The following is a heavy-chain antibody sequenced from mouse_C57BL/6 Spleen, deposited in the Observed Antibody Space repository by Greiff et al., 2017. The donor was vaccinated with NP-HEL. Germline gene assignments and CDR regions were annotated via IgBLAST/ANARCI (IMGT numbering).Heavy chain of an antibody. J-gene: IGHJ2*01. CDR2: IDPSDSYT. V-gene: IGHV1-69*01. CDR3: ARGITTALLDY. CDR1: GYTFTSYW. Sequence: QVQLKQPGAELVMPGASVKLSCKASGYTFTSYWMHWVKQRPGQGLEWIGEIDPSDSYTNYNQKFKGKSTLTVDKSSSTAYMQLSSLTSEDSAVYYCARGITTALLDYWGQGTTLTVSA. D-gene: IGHD1-2*01.